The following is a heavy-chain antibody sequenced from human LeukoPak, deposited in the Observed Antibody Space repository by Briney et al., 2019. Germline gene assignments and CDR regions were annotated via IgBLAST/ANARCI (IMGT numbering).Heavy chain of an antibody. CDR3: ARAPNDEGAVYYYYMDV. CDR2: IYHSGST. V-gene: IGHV4-38-2*02. J-gene: IGHJ6*03. CDR1: GYSISSAYY. D-gene: IGHD1-26*01. Sequence: SETLSLTCTVSGYSISSAYYWGWIRQPPGKGLEWIGSIYHSGSTYYNPSLKSRVTISVDTSKNQFSLKLSSVTAADTAVYYCARAPNDEGAVYYYYMDVWGKGTTVTVSS.